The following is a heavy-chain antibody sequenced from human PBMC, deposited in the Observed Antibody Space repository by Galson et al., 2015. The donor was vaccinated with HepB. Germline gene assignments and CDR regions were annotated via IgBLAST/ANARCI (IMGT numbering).Heavy chain of an antibody. J-gene: IGHJ4*02. D-gene: IGHD3-10*01. Sequence: SVKVSCKVSGYTLTELSMHWVRQAPGKGLEWMGGFDPEDGETIYAQKFQGRVTMTEDTSTDTAYMELSSLRSEDTAVYYCATANYGSGSTPLDYWGQGTLVTVSS. V-gene: IGHV1-24*01. CDR3: ATANYGSGSTPLDY. CDR2: FDPEDGET. CDR1: GYTLTELS.